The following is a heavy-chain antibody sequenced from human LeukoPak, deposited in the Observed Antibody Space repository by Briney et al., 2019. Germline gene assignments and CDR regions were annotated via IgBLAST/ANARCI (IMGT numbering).Heavy chain of an antibody. CDR3: ARGSYGSLY. J-gene: IGHJ4*02. Sequence: PGGSLRLPCAASGFTFSSYAMHWVRQAPGKGLEWVAVISYDESGKYYADSVKARITISRDNSKNTLSLQMNSLRAEDTAVYYCARGSYGSLYWGQGTLVTVSS. V-gene: IGHV3-30*04. CDR1: GFTFSSYA. CDR2: ISYDESGK. D-gene: IGHD5-18*01.